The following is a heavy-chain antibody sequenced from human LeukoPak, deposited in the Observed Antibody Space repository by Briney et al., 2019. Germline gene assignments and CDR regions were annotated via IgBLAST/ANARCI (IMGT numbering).Heavy chain of an antibody. CDR1: GFTFSRYA. CDR2: ISGSGDDP. Sequence: GGSLRLSCAVSGFTFSRYAMSCVRHTPEKGLEWGSAISGSGDDPFHAHPAKGRFTITRDNSRNTPYLQMNSLRVDDTAVFTDVKGSKTRRPYFFDYWGQGALVTLPS. D-gene: IGHD4-17*01. CDR3: VKGSKTRRPYFFDY. J-gene: IGHJ4*02. V-gene: IGHV3-23*01.